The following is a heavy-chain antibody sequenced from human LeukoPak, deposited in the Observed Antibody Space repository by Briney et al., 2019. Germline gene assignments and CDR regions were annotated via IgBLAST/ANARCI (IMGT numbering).Heavy chain of an antibody. CDR3: AKDPKMGSSWYLDNHFDY. Sequence: PGGSLRLSCAASGFTFSSYGMSWVRQAPGKGLEWVSAISGSGGSTYYADSVKGRFTISRDNSKNTLYLQMNSLRAEDTAVYYCAKDPKMGSSWYLDNHFDYWGQGTLVTVSS. CDR2: ISGSGGST. V-gene: IGHV3-23*01. D-gene: IGHD6-13*01. CDR1: GFTFSSYG. J-gene: IGHJ4*02.